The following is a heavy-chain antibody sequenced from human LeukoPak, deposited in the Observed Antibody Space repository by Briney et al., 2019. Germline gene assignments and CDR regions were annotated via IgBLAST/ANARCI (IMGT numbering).Heavy chain of an antibody. V-gene: IGHV3-30-3*01. CDR2: ISYDGSNK. CDR3: ARDLAVAGTVFDY. Sequence: GGSLRLSCAASGFTFSSYAMHWVRQAPGKGLEWVAVISYDGSNKYYADSVKGRFTISRDNSKNTLYLQMNSLRAEDTAVYYCARDLAVAGTVFDYRGQGTLVTVSS. CDR1: GFTFSSYA. J-gene: IGHJ4*02. D-gene: IGHD6-19*01.